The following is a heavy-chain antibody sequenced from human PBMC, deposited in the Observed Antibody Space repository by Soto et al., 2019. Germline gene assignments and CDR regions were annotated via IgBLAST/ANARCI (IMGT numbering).Heavy chain of an antibody. CDR2: ISSSSSYI. J-gene: IGHJ4*02. Sequence: EVQLVESGGGLVKPGGSLRLSCAASGFTFSSYSMNWVRQAPGRGLEWVSSISSSSSYIYYADSVKGRFTISRDNAKNSLYLQMNSLRAEDTAVYYCARDRYGDSDIDYWGQGTLVTVSS. CDR1: GFTFSSYS. CDR3: ARDRYGDSDIDY. D-gene: IGHD4-17*01. V-gene: IGHV3-21*01.